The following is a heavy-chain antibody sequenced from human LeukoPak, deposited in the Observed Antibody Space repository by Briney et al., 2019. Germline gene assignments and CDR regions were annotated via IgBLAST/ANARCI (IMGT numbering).Heavy chain of an antibody. D-gene: IGHD1-26*01. J-gene: IGHJ4*02. CDR3: ARNRYSGSYPPDY. CDR1: GGTFSSYA. V-gene: IGHV1-69*01. Sequence: SVKVSCKASGGTFSSYAISWVRQAPGRVLEWMGGIIPIFGTANYAQKFQGRVTITADESTSTAYMELSSLRSEDTAVYYCARNRYSGSYPPDYWGQGTLVTVSS. CDR2: IIPIFGTA.